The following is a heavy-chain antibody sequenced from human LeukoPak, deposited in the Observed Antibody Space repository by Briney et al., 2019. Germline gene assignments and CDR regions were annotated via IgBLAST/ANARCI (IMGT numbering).Heavy chain of an antibody. CDR1: GGSISSYY. J-gene: IGHJ4*02. Sequence: SETLSLTCTVSGGSISSYYWSWIRQPPGKGLEWIGEINHSGSTNYNPSLKSRVTISVDTSKNQFSLKLSSVTAADTAVYYCAREGSGSYYNTHWGQGTLVTVFS. CDR3: AREGSGSYYNTH. CDR2: INHSGST. V-gene: IGHV4-34*01. D-gene: IGHD3-10*01.